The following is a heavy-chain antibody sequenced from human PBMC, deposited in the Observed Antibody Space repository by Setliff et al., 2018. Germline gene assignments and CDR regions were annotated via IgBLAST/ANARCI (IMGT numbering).Heavy chain of an antibody. V-gene: IGHV3-23*01. D-gene: IGHD3-22*01. CDR3: AKTPITMIVVVTFDY. CDR1: GFTFNNYA. J-gene: IGHJ4*02. CDR2: ISSGGST. Sequence: GGSLRLSCGASGFTFNNYAMIWVRQAPGKGLEWVSGISSGGSTYYADSVKGRFTISRDNSKNTLYLQMNSLRAEDTAVYYCAKTPITMIVVVTFDYWGQGALVTVSS.